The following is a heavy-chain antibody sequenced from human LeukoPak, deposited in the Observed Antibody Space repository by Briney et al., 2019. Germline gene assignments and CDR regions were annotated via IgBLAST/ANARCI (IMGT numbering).Heavy chain of an antibody. V-gene: IGHV3-74*01. J-gene: IGHJ6*02. CDR1: GFNFASNW. Sequence: GSLRLSCAASGFNFASNWMHWVRQTPGKGLVWVSRINSGGSGTSYADSVEGRFTISRDNAKNSLYLQMNSLRAEDTAVYYCARHDTAMATDYGMDVWGQGTTVTVSS. D-gene: IGHD5-18*01. CDR2: INSGGSGT. CDR3: ARHDTAMATDYGMDV.